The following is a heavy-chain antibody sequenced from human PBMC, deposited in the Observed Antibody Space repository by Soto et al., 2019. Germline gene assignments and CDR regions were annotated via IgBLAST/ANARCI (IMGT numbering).Heavy chain of an antibody. CDR2: IYYSGST. J-gene: IGHJ5*02. CDR3: ARGGGYSYGSNWFDH. V-gene: IGHV4-30-4*01. D-gene: IGHD5-18*01. CDR1: GGSISSGDYY. Sequence: PSETLSLTCTVSGGSISSGDYYWSWIRQPPGKGLEWIGYIYYSGSTYYNPSLKSRVTISVDTSKNQFSLKLSSVTAADTAVYYCARGGGYSYGSNWFDHWGQGTLVTVSS.